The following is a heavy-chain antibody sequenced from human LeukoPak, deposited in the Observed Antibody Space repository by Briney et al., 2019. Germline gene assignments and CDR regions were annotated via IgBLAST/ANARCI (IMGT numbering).Heavy chain of an antibody. CDR1: GFTFSSYW. Sequence: GGSLRLSCAASGFTFSSYWMSWVRQAPGKGLEWVANIKQDGSEEDYVDSVKGRFTISRDNAKKSLFLQMNSLRAEDTAVYYCAKDFDYLDYWGQGTLVTVSS. J-gene: IGHJ4*02. D-gene: IGHD3-3*01. V-gene: IGHV3-7*01. CDR3: AKDFDYLDY. CDR2: IKQDGSEE.